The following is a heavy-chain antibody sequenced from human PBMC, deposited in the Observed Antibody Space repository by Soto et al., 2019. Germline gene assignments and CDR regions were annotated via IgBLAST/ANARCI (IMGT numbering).Heavy chain of an antibody. D-gene: IGHD2-15*01. J-gene: IGHJ4*02. CDR2: IQSKTDGGKT. Sequence: VQLVESGGGLVKPGGSLRLSCAASGFTFSNAWMSWVRQAPGKWLEWVGRIQSKTDGGKTDYTATVKGRFTIPRDDAKKTLDLLENSLKNEDKAVYYCTTGEGYYRGGICYKRGNLDYCGQGTLVSVSS. CDR3: TTGEGYYRGGICYKRGNLDY. V-gene: IGHV3-15*01. CDR1: GFTFSNAW.